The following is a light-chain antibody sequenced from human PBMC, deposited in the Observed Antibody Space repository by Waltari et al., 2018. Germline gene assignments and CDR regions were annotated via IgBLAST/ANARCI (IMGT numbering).Light chain of an antibody. CDR3: QHYLRLPVT. CDR2: GAS. J-gene: IGKJ1*01. CDR1: QSVTRA. Sequence: EIVLTQYPGTLSLSPGESATLSCRTSQSVTRALAWYQQKPGQAPRPLIYGASNRATGIPDRFSGSGSGTDFSLTISSLEPEDFAVYYCQHYLRLPVTFGQGTKVEVK. V-gene: IGKV3-20*01.